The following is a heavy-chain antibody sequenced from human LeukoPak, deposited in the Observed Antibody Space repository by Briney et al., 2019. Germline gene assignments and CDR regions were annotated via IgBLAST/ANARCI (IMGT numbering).Heavy chain of an antibody. CDR2: IYPGDSDT. CDR3: ARRTDRSFWYLDY. V-gene: IGHV5-51*01. Sequence: GESLKISCKGSGYSFTNYWIGWVRLMPGKSLEWMGIIYPGDSDTRYSPSFQGQVTISADKSISTAYLQWSSLKASDTAMYYCARRTDRSFWYLDYWGQGTLVTVSS. J-gene: IGHJ4*02. CDR1: GYSFTNYW.